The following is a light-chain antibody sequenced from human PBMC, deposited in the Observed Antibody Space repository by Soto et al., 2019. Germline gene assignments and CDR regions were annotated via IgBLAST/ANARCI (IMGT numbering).Light chain of an antibody. J-gene: IGLJ2*01. CDR3: LEWDSSSDHVV. CDR1: NIGSKS. V-gene: IGLV3-21*04. CDR2: YDS. Sequence: SYELTQPPSVSVAPGKTARITCGGNNIGSKSVHWYQQKPGQAPVLVIYYDSDRPSGIPERVSGSNSGNTANLTISRVEAGDEADYYCLEWDSSSDHVVFGGGTKGTVL.